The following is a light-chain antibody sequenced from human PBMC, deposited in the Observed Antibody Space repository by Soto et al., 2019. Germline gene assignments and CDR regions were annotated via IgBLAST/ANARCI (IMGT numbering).Light chain of an antibody. J-gene: IGKJ5*01. CDR3: QQYNDWPPIT. Sequence: EIMMTQSPATLSVSPGESATLSCRASQSVSNNLAWYQHKPGQVPRLLIYYASTRATGIPARFSGSGSGTDFTLTISSLQSEDFALYYCQQYNDWPPITFVQGTRLEIK. CDR2: YAS. CDR1: QSVSNN. V-gene: IGKV3-15*01.